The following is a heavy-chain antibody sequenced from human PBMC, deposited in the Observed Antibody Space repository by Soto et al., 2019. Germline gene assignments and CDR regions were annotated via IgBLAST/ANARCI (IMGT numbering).Heavy chain of an antibody. V-gene: IGHV1-69*02. CDR1: GGTFSSYT. D-gene: IGHD3-10*01. CDR3: EGVVRGVPGY. Sequence: QVQLVQSGAEVKKPGSSVKVSCKASGGTFSSYTISWLRQAPGQGLEWMGRIIPILGIANYAQKFQGRVTITADKSTSTAYMELSRLRAEDTAVYYCEGVVRGVPGYWGQGTLVTVSS. CDR2: IIPILGIA. J-gene: IGHJ4*02.